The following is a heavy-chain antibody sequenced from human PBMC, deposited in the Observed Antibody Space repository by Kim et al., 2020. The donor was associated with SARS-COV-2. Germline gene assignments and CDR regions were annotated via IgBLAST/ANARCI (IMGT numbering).Heavy chain of an antibody. CDR2: ITGSSGLI. Sequence: GGSLRLSCVTSGFTFSPYSMNWIRQAPGKGLEWISYITGSSGLIHYADSVKGRFTISRDNAKNSVFLQMNSLRDDDTALYYCARSVEGAFDVWGRGTMLAVSS. D-gene: IGHD2-21*01. CDR1: GFTFSPYS. CDR3: ARSVEGAFDV. J-gene: IGHJ3*01. V-gene: IGHV3-48*02.